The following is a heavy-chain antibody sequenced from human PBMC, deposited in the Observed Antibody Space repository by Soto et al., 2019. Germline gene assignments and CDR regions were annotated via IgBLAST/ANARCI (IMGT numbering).Heavy chain of an antibody. CDR3: AREWSAFDY. J-gene: IGHJ4*02. V-gene: IGHV4-59*01. Sequence: QVQLQESGPGLVKPSETLSLTCTVSGGSMTTYKWSWIRQSPGKGLEWIGYTYCSGSINYNPSLKIRVTISIDTSKNQFSLKLNSATAADTAVYYCAREWSAFDYWGQGILVTVSS. CDR1: GGSMTTYK. D-gene: IGHD2-15*01. CDR2: TYCSGSI.